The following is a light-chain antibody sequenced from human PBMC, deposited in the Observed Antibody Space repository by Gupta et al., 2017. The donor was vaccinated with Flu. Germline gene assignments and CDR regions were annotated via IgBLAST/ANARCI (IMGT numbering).Light chain of an antibody. CDR2: QDN. CDR1: ALKKQY. Sequence: SYELTQPPSVSVSPGQTARITCSGDALKKQYVYWYQQKPGQAPEVLLYQDNERHSGSPERVSGSSSGTTATLTISGVQAEEEADYYCQSGDNSGTDLYVFGTGTKVTV. J-gene: IGLJ1*01. CDR3: QSGDNSGTDLYV. V-gene: IGLV3-25*02.